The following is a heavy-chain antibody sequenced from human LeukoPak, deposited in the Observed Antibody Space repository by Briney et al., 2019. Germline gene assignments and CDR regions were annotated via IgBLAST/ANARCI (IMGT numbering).Heavy chain of an antibody. CDR2: ISGSGGST. CDR3: AKDGTLGYCSGGSCYCDD. V-gene: IGHV3-23*01. D-gene: IGHD2-15*01. CDR1: GFTFSSYA. Sequence: GGSLRLSCAASGFTFSSYAMSWVRQAPGKGLEWVSAISGSGGSTYYADSVKGRFTISRDNSRNTLYLQMISLRAEDTAVYHCAKDGTLGYCSGGSCYCDDWGQGTLVTVSS. J-gene: IGHJ4*02.